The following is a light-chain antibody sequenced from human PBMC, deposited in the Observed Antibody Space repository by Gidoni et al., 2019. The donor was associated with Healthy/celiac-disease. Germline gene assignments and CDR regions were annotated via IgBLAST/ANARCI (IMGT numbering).Light chain of an antibody. CDR2: DAA. CDR1: QSVSSY. Sequence: VSPQSPATLSLSPGERAILSCRASQSVSSYLAWYQQQPGQAPRLLIYDAANRATGIPARFSVSGSGTDFTLTISSLEPEDVAVDYCQQRRNWPPEVTFGQGTRLEIK. J-gene: IGKJ5*01. V-gene: IGKV3-11*01. CDR3: QQRRNWPPEVT.